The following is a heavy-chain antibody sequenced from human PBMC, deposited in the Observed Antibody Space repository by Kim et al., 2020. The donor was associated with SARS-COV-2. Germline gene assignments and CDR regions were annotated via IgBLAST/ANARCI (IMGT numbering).Heavy chain of an antibody. CDR3: ARDSLLRLGGLRAFDI. J-gene: IGHJ3*02. D-gene: IGHD3-16*01. CDR2: ISYDGSNK. Sequence: GGSLRLSCAASGFTFSSYAMHWVRQAPGKGLEWVAVISYDGSNKYYADSVKGRFTISRDNSKNTLYLQMNSLRAEDTAVYYCARDSLLRLGGLRAFDIWGQGTMVTVSS. V-gene: IGHV3-30-3*01. CDR1: GFTFSSYA.